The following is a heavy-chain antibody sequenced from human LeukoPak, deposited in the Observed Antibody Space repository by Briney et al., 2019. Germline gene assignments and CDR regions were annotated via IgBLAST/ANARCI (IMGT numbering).Heavy chain of an antibody. J-gene: IGHJ4*02. Sequence: GGSLRLSCAASGFTFSGYGMHWVRQAPGKGLEWVAVISYDGSYKSYGNSVKGRFTISRDNSKNTLYLQMNSLRAEDTAVYYCAKGPGWLRDFDYWGQGTLVTASS. D-gene: IGHD5-12*01. V-gene: IGHV3-30*18. CDR3: AKGPGWLRDFDY. CDR2: ISYDGSYK. CDR1: GFTFSGYG.